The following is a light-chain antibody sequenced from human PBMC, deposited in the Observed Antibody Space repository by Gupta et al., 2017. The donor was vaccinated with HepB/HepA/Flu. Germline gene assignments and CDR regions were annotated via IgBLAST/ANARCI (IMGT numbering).Light chain of an antibody. J-gene: IGLJ3*02. CDR3: QSYDRSLSGWV. CDR2: CHC. CDR1: GFNIGAGYE. V-gene: IGLV1-40*01. Sequence: QSVLTQPPSVSGAPGQRVTISRTGSGFNIGAGYEAHWYQQLAVKAPKLLIFCHCRRPSEVPERFSGSKSGTSASLAITGLQAEDEADYYCQSYDRSLSGWVFGGGTKLTVL.